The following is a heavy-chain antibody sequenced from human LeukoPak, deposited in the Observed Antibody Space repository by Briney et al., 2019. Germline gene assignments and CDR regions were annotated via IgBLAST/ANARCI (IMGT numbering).Heavy chain of an antibody. CDR3: ARDGENGIDY. J-gene: IGHJ4*02. CDR2: IYYSGST. D-gene: IGHD1-1*01. CDR1: GGSISSGGYY. V-gene: IGHV4-31*03. Sequence: PSETLSLTCTVSGGSISSGGYYWSWIRQHPGKGLEWIGYIYYSGSTYYNPSLKSRVAISVDTSKNQFSLKLSSVTAADTAVYYCARDGENGIDYWGRGTLVTVSS.